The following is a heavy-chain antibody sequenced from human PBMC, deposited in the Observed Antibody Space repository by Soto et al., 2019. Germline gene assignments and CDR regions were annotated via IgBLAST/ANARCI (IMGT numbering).Heavy chain of an antibody. CDR2: ISYRGTT. J-gene: IGHJ1*01. V-gene: IGHV4-30-4*01. CDR1: GGSGISGDSY. D-gene: IGHD2-2*01. CDR3: ARATAYCGRTSCYPLNF. Sequence: SETLSLTCTVSGGSGISGDSYWRWIRQPPGKGLEWIGHISYRGTTSYNPSLRSRLSMSIDSSRSQFSLELTSVTAADTAVYYCARATAYCGRTSCYPLNFWGQGTLVTVSS.